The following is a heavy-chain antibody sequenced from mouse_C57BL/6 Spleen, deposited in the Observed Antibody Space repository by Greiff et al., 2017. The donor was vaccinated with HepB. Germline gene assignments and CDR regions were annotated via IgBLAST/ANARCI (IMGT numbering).Heavy chain of an antibody. CDR3: TTPSYYGYDNYAMDY. CDR2: IDPENGDT. Sequence: VQLQQSGAELVRPGASVKLSCTASGFNIKDDYMHWVKQRPEQGLEWIGWIDPENGDTEYASKFQGQATITATTSSNTAYLQLSSLTSEDTAVYYCTTPSYYGYDNYAMDYWGQGTSVTVSS. V-gene: IGHV14-4*01. J-gene: IGHJ4*01. CDR1: GFNIKDDY. D-gene: IGHD2-9*01.